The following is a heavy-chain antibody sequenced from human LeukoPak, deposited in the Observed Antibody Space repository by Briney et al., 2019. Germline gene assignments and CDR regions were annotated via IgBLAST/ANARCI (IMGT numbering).Heavy chain of an antibody. D-gene: IGHD3-3*01. CDR1: GFTFSSYA. CDR3: AKNQGFLEWFPHY. J-gene: IGHJ4*02. V-gene: IGHV3-23*01. CDR2: ISGSGGST. Sequence: SGGSLRLSCAASGFTFSSYAMSWVRQAPGKGLEWVSAISGSGGSTYYADSVKGRFTISRDNSKNTLYLQMNSLRAEDTAVYYCAKNQGFLEWFPHYWGQGTLVTVSS.